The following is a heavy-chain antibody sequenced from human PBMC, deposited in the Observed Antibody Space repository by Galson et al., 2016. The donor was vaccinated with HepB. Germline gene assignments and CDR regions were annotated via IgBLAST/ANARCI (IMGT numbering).Heavy chain of an antibody. CDR3: AKAPRGPDYNYYGMDV. CDR1: GFTFSSNA. Sequence: SLRLSCAASGFTFSSNATNWVRQAPGKGLEWVSAISGIGDNTYYADSVKGRFTISRDNAKNTLYVQMSSLRAEDTAVYYCAKAPRGPDYNYYGMDVWGQGTTVTVSS. J-gene: IGHJ6*02. V-gene: IGHV3-23*01. CDR2: ISGIGDNT. D-gene: IGHD3-16*01.